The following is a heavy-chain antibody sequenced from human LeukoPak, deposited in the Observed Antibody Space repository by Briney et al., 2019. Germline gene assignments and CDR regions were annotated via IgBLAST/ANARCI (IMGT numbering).Heavy chain of an antibody. D-gene: IGHD3-10*01. CDR3: ARLYYGSGSPFDY. CDR2: INPNSGGT. Sequence: AASVKVSCKASGYTFTGYYMHWVRQAPGQGIEWMGWINPNSGGTNYAQKFQGRVTMTRDTSISTAYMELSRLRSDDTAVYYCARLYYGSGSPFDYWGQGTLVTVSA. V-gene: IGHV1-2*02. J-gene: IGHJ4*02. CDR1: GYTFTGYY.